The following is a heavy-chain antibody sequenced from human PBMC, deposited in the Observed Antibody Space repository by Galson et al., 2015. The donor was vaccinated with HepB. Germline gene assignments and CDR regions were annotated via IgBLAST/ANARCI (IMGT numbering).Heavy chain of an antibody. CDR1: GFTFRSYT. Sequence: SLRLSCAASGFTFRSYTMSWVRQAPGKGLEWVSLIGGSSGNTYYGDSVKGRFTISRDNSKNSLSLQMNSLRADDTAIYYCAREGKSVTGSNWGQGTLVTVSS. D-gene: IGHD6-19*01. CDR3: AREGKSVTGSN. J-gene: IGHJ4*02. CDR2: IGGSSGNT. V-gene: IGHV3-23*01.